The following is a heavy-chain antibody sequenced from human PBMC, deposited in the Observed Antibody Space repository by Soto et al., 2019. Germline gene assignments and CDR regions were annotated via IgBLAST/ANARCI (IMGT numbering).Heavy chain of an antibody. CDR1: GGSISSYY. CDR2: IYYSEST. J-gene: IGHJ4*02. Sequence: QVQLQESGPGLVKPSETLSLTCTVSGGSISSYYWSWIRQSPGKGLEWIAYIYYSESTNYNPSLKSRVTISVDTSKNQFSLKMRSVTAADTAVYYCAREGPGASFEYWGQGTLVTVSS. CDR3: AREGPGASFEY. V-gene: IGHV4-59*01.